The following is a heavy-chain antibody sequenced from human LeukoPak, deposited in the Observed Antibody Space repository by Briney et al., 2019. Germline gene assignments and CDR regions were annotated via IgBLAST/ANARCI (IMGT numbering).Heavy chain of an antibody. CDR3: AREGIAAAAFDY. CDR2: IFYSGST. V-gene: IGHV4-59*01. D-gene: IGHD6-13*01. CDR1: GGSISTYY. Sequence: PSETLSLTCTVSGGSISTYYWTWIRQPPGKGLEWIGYIFYSGSTNYNPSLKSRVTISVDTSKSHFSLQLGSVTAADTAVYYCAREGIAAAAFDYWGQGTLVTVSA. J-gene: IGHJ4*02.